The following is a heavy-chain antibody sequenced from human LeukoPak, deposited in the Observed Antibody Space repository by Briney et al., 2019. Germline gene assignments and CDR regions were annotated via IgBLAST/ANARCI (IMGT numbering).Heavy chain of an antibody. J-gene: IGHJ4*02. V-gene: IGHV3-33*06. CDR3: AKDTGCSSTSCYKGSVEYYFDY. CDR1: GFTFSSYG. Sequence: PGRSLRLSCAASGFTFSSYGMHWVRQAPGKGLEWVAVIWYDGSNKYYADSVKGRFTISRDNSKNTLYLQMNSLRAEDTAVYYCAKDTGCSSTSCYKGSVEYYFDYWGQGTLVTVSS. D-gene: IGHD2-2*02. CDR2: IWYDGSNK.